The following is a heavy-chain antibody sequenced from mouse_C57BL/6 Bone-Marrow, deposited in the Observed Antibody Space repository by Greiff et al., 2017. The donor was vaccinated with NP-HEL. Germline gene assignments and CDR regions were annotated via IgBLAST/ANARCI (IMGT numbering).Heavy chain of an antibody. J-gene: IGHJ3*01. CDR3: THYDYGVAY. CDR1: GFTFSNYW. V-gene: IGHV6-3*01. Sequence: LQQSGGGLVQPGGSMKLSCVASGFTFSNYWMNWVRQSPEKGLEWVAQIRLKSDNYATHYAESVKGRFTISRDDSKSSVYLQMSNLRAEDTVIYYCTHYDYGVAYWGQGTLVTVSA. D-gene: IGHD2-4*01. CDR2: IRLKSDNYAT.